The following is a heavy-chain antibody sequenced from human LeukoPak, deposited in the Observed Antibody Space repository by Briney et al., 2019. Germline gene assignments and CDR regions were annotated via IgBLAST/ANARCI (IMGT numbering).Heavy chain of an antibody. Sequence: PSETLSLTCAVPGGSISSGGYSWSWIRQPPGKGLEWIGYIYHSGSTYYNPSLKSRVTISVDRSKNQFSLKLSSVTAADTAVYYCARGRTDDYFDYWGQGTLVTVSS. CDR3: ARGRTDDYFDY. CDR2: IYHSGST. CDR1: GGSISSGGYS. J-gene: IGHJ4*02. V-gene: IGHV4-30-2*01.